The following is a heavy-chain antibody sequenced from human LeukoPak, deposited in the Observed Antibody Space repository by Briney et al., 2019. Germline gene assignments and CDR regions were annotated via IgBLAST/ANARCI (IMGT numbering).Heavy chain of an antibody. Sequence: SETLSLTCAVYGGSFSGYYWSWIRQPPGKGLEWIGYIYYSGSTNYSPSLKSRVTISVDTSKNQFSLKLSSVTAADTAVYYCARDHPLRGYFDYWGQGTLVTVSS. CDR3: ARDHPLRGYFDY. CDR1: GGSFSGYY. J-gene: IGHJ4*02. CDR2: IYYSGST. D-gene: IGHD4-17*01. V-gene: IGHV4-59*01.